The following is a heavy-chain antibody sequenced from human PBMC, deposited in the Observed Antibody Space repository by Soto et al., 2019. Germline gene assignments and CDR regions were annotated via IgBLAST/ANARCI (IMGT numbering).Heavy chain of an antibody. J-gene: IGHJ6*02. D-gene: IGHD2-2*01. CDR1: GFTFSYYS. Sequence: EVQLVESGGGLVKPGGSLRLSCAASGFTFSYYSMNWVRLAPGKGLEWVSSISRSSNYIYYVDSVKGRFTISRDDAKNSLYLQMNNLRAEDTAVYYCARDGGIPATTYYYYDMYVWGQGTTVTVSS. CDR2: ISRSSNYI. V-gene: IGHV3-21*01. CDR3: ARDGGIPATTYYYYDMYV.